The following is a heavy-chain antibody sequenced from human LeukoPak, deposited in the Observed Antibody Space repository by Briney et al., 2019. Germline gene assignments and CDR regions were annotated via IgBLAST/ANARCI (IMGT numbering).Heavy chain of an antibody. V-gene: IGHV3-7*01. CDR2: IQEDGSAT. CDR1: GLLFSTYY. D-gene: IGHD1-14*01. Sequence: GGPLSLSCAASGLLFSTYYMAWVRQAPGKGLKWVANIQEDGSATYYVDSVKGRFTISRDNAKNSLDLQMNSLRAEDTAVYFCARRKEVQTTFDCWGQGTLVTVSS. CDR3: ARRKEVQTTFDC. J-gene: IGHJ4*02.